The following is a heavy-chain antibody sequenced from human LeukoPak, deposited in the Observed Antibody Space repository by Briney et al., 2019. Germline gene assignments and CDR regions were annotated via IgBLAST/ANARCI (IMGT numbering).Heavy chain of an antibody. J-gene: IGHJ6*03. V-gene: IGHV3-7*01. D-gene: IGHD2/OR15-2a*01. CDR3: ARSPFLGSYYMDV. CDR1: GFTFSSHW. CDR2: IKQDGSEK. Sequence: GGSLRLSCAASGFTFSSHWMSWVRQAPGKGLEWVAIIKQDGSEKYYVDSVKGRFTISRDNAKNSLYLQMNSLRAEDTAVYYCARSPFLGSYYMDVWGKGTTVTVSS.